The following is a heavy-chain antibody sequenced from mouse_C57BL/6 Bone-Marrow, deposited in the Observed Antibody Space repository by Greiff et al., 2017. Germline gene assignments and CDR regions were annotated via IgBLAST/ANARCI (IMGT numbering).Heavy chain of an antibody. CDR3: ARAYYDSWFAY. CDR2: INPYNGGT. CDR1: GYTFTDYY. D-gene: IGHD2-4*01. J-gene: IGHJ3*01. Sequence: VQLQQSGPVLVKPGASVKMSCKASGYTFTDYYMNWVKQSHGKSLEWIGVINPYNGGTSYNQKFKGKATLTVDKSSSTAYMELNSLTSEDSAVXYCARAYYDSWFAYWGQGTLVTVSA. V-gene: IGHV1-19*01.